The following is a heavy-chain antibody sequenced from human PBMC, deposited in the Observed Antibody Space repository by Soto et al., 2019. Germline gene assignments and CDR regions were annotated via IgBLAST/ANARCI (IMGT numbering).Heavy chain of an antibody. CDR1: GGSFSGYY. V-gene: IGHV4-34*01. J-gene: IGHJ5*02. D-gene: IGHD2-15*01. CDR2: INRSGST. Sequence: SETLSLTCAVYGGSFSGYYWSWIRQPPGKXLEWIGEINRSGSTNYNPSLKSRVTVSVDTSKNQFSLKLTSVTAADTAVYYCARELRYCSGGSCSNWFDPWGQGTLVTVSS. CDR3: ARELRYCSGGSCSNWFDP.